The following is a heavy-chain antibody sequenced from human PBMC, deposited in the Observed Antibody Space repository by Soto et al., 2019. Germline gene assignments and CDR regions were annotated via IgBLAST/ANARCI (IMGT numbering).Heavy chain of an antibody. Sequence: VGSLRLSCEVSGFSFKTYWMSWVRQAPGKGLEWLANMNEDANTKYYVDSVKGRFTILGDSAGNSLFLQMASLRAEDTAVYFCAAYNTSRHAAFDIWGRGTLVTVAS. D-gene: IGHD1-20*01. CDR3: AAYNTSRHAAFDI. V-gene: IGHV3-7*01. CDR1: GFSFKTYW. J-gene: IGHJ3*02. CDR2: MNEDANTK.